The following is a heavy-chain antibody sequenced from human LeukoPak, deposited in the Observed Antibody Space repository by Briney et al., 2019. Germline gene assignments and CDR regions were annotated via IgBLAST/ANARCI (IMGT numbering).Heavy chain of an antibody. CDR3: AIRYSGTYSDY. CDR2: INWNGGST. CDR1: GFIFDDYG. V-gene: IGHV3-20*04. D-gene: IGHD1-26*01. J-gene: IGHJ4*02. Sequence: PGGSLRLSCVASGFIFDDYGMTWVRQAPGKGLEWVSGINWNGGSTGYADSVKGRFTISRDNAKNSLYLQMNSLRAEDTALYYCAIRYSGTYSDYWGQGTLVTVSS.